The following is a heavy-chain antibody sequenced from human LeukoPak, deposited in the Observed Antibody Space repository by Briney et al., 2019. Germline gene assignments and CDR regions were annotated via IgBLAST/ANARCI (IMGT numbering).Heavy chain of an antibody. D-gene: IGHD6-13*01. Sequence: SETLSLTCTVSGGSISSGGYYWSWIRQHPGTGLEWIGYIYYSGSTYYNPSLKSRVTISVDTSKNQFSLKLSSVTAADTAVYYCARGSHAAGMYYFDYWGQGNLVTVSS. CDR3: ARGSHAAGMYYFDY. CDR1: GGSISSGGYY. J-gene: IGHJ4*02. CDR2: IYYSGST. V-gene: IGHV4-31*03.